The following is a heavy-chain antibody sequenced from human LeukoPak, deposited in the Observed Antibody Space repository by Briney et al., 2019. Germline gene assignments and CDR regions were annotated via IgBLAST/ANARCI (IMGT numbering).Heavy chain of an antibody. CDR1: GVSISNSRSF. J-gene: IGHJ4*02. CDR3: AMNRRPGYSSSWYYY. V-gene: IGHV4-39*07. CDR2: INHSGST. D-gene: IGHD6-13*01. Sequence: SETLSLTCTVSGVSISNSRSFWGWIRQPPGKGLEWIGEINHSGSTNYNPSLKSRVTISVDTSKNQFSLKLSSVTAADTAVYYCAMNRRPGYSSSWYYYWGQGTLVTVSS.